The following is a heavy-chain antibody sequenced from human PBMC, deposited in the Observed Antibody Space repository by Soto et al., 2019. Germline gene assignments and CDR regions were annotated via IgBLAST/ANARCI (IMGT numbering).Heavy chain of an antibody. Sequence: PSETLSLTCTVSGSSISRYYWSWIRQSPGKGLEWIGYLYNTGSTIYNPSLKSRVTISVDTSKNQFSLKMNSVTAADTAVYYCARDSGGSFPPLEAFDIWGQGTMVT. CDR3: ARDSGGSFPPLEAFDI. D-gene: IGHD2-15*01. CDR1: GSSISRYY. CDR2: LYNTGST. V-gene: IGHV4-59*01. J-gene: IGHJ3*02.